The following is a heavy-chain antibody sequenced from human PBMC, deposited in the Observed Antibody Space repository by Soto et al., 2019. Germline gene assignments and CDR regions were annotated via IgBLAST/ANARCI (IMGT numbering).Heavy chain of an antibody. J-gene: IGHJ4*02. V-gene: IGHV1-69*02. D-gene: IGHD3-10*01. CDR2: TIPIISIS. CDR1: GDTFSSYT. Sequence: QVHLVQYGAELKKPGSSVRVSCKASGDTFSSYTINWVRQAPALGLEWMGRTIPIISISNYPLKFQGRLTISADKSTSTDYMELSSLRSEATAIYHGGTSYGSGRQAFAYWGQGALVTVSS. CDR3: GTSYGSGRQAFAY.